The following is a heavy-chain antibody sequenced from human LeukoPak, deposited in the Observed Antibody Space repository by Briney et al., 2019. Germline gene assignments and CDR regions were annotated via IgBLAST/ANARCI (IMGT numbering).Heavy chain of an antibody. CDR2: IIPIFGTA. CDR1: GGTFSSYA. CDR3: ARSYYYGSGSYPHDAFDI. Sequence: GASVKVSCKASGGTFSSYAISWVRQAPGQGLEWMGGIIPIFGTANYAQKFQGRVTITADESTSTAYMELSSLRSEDTAVHYCARSYYYGSGSYPHDAFDIWGQGTMVTVSS. V-gene: IGHV1-69*13. D-gene: IGHD3-10*01. J-gene: IGHJ3*02.